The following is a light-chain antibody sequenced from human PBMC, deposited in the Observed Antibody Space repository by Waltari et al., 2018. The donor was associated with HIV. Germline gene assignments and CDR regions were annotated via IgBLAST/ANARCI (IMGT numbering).Light chain of an antibody. Sequence: QFALTQPASVSGSPGQSITISCTGSSSDIGYYNYVSWSQQHPGKAPKLIIYEVSNRPSGISSRFSGSKSGNTASLTISGLQAEDEADYFCSSLTNSVTLSVLFGGGTQLTVL. CDR1: SSDIGYYNY. J-gene: IGLJ3*02. CDR2: EVS. V-gene: IGLV2-14*01. CDR3: SSLTNSVTLSVL.